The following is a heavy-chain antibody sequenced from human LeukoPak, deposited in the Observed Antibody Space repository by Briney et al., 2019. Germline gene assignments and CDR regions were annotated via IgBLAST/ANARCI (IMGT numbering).Heavy chain of an antibody. CDR3: ARVGYSYGYGYFDY. CDR2: INPNSGGT. V-gene: IGHV1-2*04. J-gene: IGHJ4*02. Sequence: ASVKVSCKASGYTFTGYYMHWVRQAPGQGLEWMGWINPNSGGTNYAQKFQGWVTMTRDTSISTAYMELSRLRSDDTAVYYCARVGYSYGYGYFDYWGQGTLVTVSS. CDR1: GYTFTGYY. D-gene: IGHD5-18*01.